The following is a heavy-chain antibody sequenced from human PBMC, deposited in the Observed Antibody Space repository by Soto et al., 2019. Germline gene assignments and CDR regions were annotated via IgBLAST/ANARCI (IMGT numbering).Heavy chain of an antibody. CDR3: ARVCYCISTSCYVYYYYYYGMDV. CDR1: GYTFTSYG. CDR2: ISAYNGNT. J-gene: IGHJ6*02. D-gene: IGHD2-2*01. V-gene: IGHV1-18*01. Sequence: QVQLVQSGAEVKKPGATGKVSCKASGYTFTSYGISWVRQAPGQGLEWMGWISAYNGNTNYAQKLQGRVTMTTDTSTSTAYMELRSLRSDDTAVYYCARVCYCISTSCYVYYYYYYGMDVWGQGTTVTVSS.